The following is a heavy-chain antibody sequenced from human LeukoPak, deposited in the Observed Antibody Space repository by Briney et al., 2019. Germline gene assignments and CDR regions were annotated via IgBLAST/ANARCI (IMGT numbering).Heavy chain of an antibody. CDR3: ARGLTYNWNLHAFDY. CDR2: IIPIFGTA. Sequence: SVKVSCKASGGTFSSYAISWVRQAPGQGLEWMGGIIPIFGTANYAQKFQGRVTMTRDTSTSTVYMELSSLRSEDTAVYYCARGLTYNWNLHAFDYWGQGTLVTVSS. J-gene: IGHJ4*02. V-gene: IGHV1-69*05. D-gene: IGHD1-20*01. CDR1: GGTFSSYA.